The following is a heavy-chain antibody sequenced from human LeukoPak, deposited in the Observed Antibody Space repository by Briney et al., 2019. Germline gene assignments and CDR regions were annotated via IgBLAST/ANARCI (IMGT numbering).Heavy chain of an antibody. CDR1: GVSFSSSW. Sequence: GWSLRLSCAASGVSFSSSWMSWVRQAPGKGLEWVASIKQDGSEKYYVDFVKGRFSISRDNAKNSLYLQMNSLGADDTAVYYCARDGNWNDVGFFDYWGQGTLVTVSS. V-gene: IGHV3-7*05. CDR3: ARDGNWNDVGFFDY. CDR2: IKQDGSEK. J-gene: IGHJ4*02. D-gene: IGHD1-1*01.